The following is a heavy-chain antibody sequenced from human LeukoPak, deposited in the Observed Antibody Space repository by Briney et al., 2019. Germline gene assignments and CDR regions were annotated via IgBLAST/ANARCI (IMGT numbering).Heavy chain of an antibody. CDR2: IYYSGST. Sequence: SETLSLTCTVSGFSISNYYWGWIRQPPGKGLEWIGYIYYSGSTAYNPSLKSRVTISVDTSKNQFSLKLSSVTAADTAVYYCASEGNGDKRGRDAFDIWGQGAMVTVSS. CDR3: ASEGNGDKRGRDAFDI. V-gene: IGHV4-59*01. CDR1: GFSISNYY. J-gene: IGHJ3*02. D-gene: IGHD4-17*01.